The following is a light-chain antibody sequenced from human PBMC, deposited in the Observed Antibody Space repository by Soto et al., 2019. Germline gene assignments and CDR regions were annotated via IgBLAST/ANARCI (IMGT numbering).Light chain of an antibody. CDR3: QQYNAYSQA. CDR1: ESVSRW. Sequence: DIQMTQSPSTLSASVGDRVTITCRASESVSRWLARYQQKPGRTPKLLIYQASTLGTGVPSRFSGSGSGTEFPLTISSLQPDDFATYYCQQYNAYSQAFGQGTKVEIK. J-gene: IGKJ1*01. CDR2: QAS. V-gene: IGKV1-5*03.